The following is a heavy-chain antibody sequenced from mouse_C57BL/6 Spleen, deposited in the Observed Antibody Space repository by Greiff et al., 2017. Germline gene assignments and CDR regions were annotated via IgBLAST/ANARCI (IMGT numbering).Heavy chain of an antibody. D-gene: IGHD1-1*01. J-gene: IGHJ2*01. CDR1: GFNIKDDY. CDR3: TGVTTVDYYFDY. Sequence: VQLKQSGAELVRPGASVKLSCTASGFNIKDDYMHWVKQRPDQGLEWIGWIDPENGDTEYASKFQGKATITADTSTNTAYLQLSSLTSEDTAVYYCTGVTTVDYYFDYWGQGTTRTVSS. CDR2: IDPENGDT. V-gene: IGHV14-4*01.